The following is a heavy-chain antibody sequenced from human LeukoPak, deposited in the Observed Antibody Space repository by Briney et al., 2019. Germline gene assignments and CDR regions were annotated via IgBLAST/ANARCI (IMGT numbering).Heavy chain of an antibody. Sequence: GGSLRLSCAASGFTFSSYWMSWVRQAPGKGLEWVANIKQDGSEKYYVVSVMGRFTISRDNAKNSLYLQMNSLRAEDTAVYYCARMNCGGDCYIAYYYYGMDVWGQGTTVTVSS. D-gene: IGHD2-21*02. CDR2: IKQDGSEK. V-gene: IGHV3-7*01. CDR3: ARMNCGGDCYIAYYYYGMDV. J-gene: IGHJ6*02. CDR1: GFTFSSYW.